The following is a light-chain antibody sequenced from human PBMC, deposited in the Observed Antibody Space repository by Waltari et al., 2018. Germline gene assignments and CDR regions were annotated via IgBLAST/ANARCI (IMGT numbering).Light chain of an antibody. V-gene: IGKV3-20*01. Sequence: EIVLTQSPGTLSLSPGERATLSCRASQSVSSSYLAWYQQKPGQAPSLLIYGASSRATGVPDRFSGGGSGTDFTLTISRLEPEDCAVYYCQRFDNSSVTFGQGTKLEIK. CDR1: QSVSSSY. J-gene: IGKJ2*01. CDR3: QRFDNSSVT. CDR2: GAS.